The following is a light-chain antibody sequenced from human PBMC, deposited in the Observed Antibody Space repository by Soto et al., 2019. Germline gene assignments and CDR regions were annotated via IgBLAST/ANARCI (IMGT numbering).Light chain of an antibody. CDR3: SSYTNSNARV. CDR1: SSDVGGYTY. V-gene: IGLV2-14*01. J-gene: IGLJ3*02. Sequence: QSALTQPASVSGSPGQSITISCTGTSSDVGGYTYVSWYQQHPGKAPKLMFYQVSNRPSGVSNHFSGSKSGNMASLSISGLQTEDEADYYCSSYTNSNARVFGGGTKLTVL. CDR2: QVS.